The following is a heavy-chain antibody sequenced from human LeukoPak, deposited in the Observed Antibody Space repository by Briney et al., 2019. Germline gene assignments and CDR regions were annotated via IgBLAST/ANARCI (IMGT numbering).Heavy chain of an antibody. Sequence: GGSLRLSCAASGFTFDDYGMSWVRQAPGKGLEWVSGINWNGGSTGYADSVKGRFTISRDNAKNSLYLQMTSLRAEDTALYYCARDLKRISAAQPPEFDYWGQGTLVTVSS. V-gene: IGHV3-20*04. D-gene: IGHD6-13*01. CDR3: ARDLKRISAAQPPEFDY. CDR1: GFTFDDYG. J-gene: IGHJ4*02. CDR2: INWNGGST.